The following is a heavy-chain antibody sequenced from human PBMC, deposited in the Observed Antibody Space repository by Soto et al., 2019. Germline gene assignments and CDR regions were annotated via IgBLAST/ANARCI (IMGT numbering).Heavy chain of an antibody. J-gene: IGHJ6*02. Sequence: GGSLRLSCAASGFTFSSYGMHWVRQAPGKGLEWVAVIWGAGGSTNNADSAKGRFTTSRDNSKNTLYLQMNSLRAEDTAVYYCAKRAFYGSGIPNYYGMDVWGQGTAVTVSS. CDR3: AKRAFYGSGIPNYYGMDV. CDR1: GFTFSSYG. CDR2: IWGAGGST. V-gene: IGHV3-33*06. D-gene: IGHD3-10*01.